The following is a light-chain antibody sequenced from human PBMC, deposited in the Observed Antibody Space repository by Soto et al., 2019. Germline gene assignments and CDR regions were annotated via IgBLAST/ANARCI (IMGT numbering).Light chain of an antibody. J-gene: IGKJ4*01. CDR2: ATS. CDR1: QAISSY. Sequence: DIQLTQSPSSLSASVGDRVTITCRASQAISSYLAWYQQKPGKVPELLIYATSTLQSVAPSRFSGSGSGTDFTLPISSQQPEDVATYYCQKYNHAPTFGEGTKVEIK. CDR3: QKYNHAPT. V-gene: IGKV1-27*01.